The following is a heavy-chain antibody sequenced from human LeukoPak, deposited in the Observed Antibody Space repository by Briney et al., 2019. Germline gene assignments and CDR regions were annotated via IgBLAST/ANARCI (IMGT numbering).Heavy chain of an antibody. CDR3: ARVSVAGTGGYYYYYGMDV. D-gene: IGHD6-19*01. J-gene: IGHJ6*04. CDR2: IYHSGST. Sequence: SGTLSLTCAVSGGSISSSNWWSWVRPPPGKGLEWIGEIYHSGSTNYNPSLKSRVTISVDKSKNQFSLELSSVTAADTAVYYCARVSVAGTGGYYYYYGMDVWGKGTTVTVSS. V-gene: IGHV4-4*02. CDR1: GGSISSSNW.